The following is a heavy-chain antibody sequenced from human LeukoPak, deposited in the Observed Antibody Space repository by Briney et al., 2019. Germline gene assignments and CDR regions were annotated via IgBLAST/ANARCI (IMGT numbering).Heavy chain of an antibody. CDR2: ISGSGGST. J-gene: IGHJ3*02. CDR3: ARKVGATDHAFDI. Sequence: GGSLTLSCADSGCTFSSYAMNWVRQAPAQGLEGVSGISGSGGSTYYAASVKGRFTISRDNSKNKLYLQMNSLRAEDTAVYYCARKVGATDHAFDIWGQGTMVTVSS. CDR1: GCTFSSYA. D-gene: IGHD1-26*01. V-gene: IGHV3-23*01.